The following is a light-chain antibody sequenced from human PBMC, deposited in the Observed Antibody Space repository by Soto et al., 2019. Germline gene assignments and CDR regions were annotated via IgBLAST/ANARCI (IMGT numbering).Light chain of an antibody. Sequence: QSVLTQPPSASGTPGQRVTISCSGSSSNIGSNTVNWYQQFPGTAPKLLIYNNNQRPSGVPDRLSGSTSGTSASLATSWLQYADEADYYCAAWDDSLNGLVFGTGTKLTVL. V-gene: IGLV1-44*01. CDR3: AAWDDSLNGLV. CDR2: NNN. J-gene: IGLJ1*01. CDR1: SSNIGSNT.